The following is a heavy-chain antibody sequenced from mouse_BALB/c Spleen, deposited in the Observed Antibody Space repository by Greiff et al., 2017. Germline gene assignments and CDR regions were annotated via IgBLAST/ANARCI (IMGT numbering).Heavy chain of an antibody. Sequence: VQLQQSGPGLVAPSQSLSITCTVSGFSLTSYDISWIRQPPGKGLEWLGVIWTGGGTNYNSAFMSRLSISKDNSKSQVFLKMNSLQTDDTAIYYCVRDRDWYFDVWGAGTTVTVSS. J-gene: IGHJ1*01. CDR1: GFSLTSYD. D-gene: IGHD3-1*01. V-gene: IGHV2-9-2*01. CDR3: VRDRDWYFDV. CDR2: IWTGGGT.